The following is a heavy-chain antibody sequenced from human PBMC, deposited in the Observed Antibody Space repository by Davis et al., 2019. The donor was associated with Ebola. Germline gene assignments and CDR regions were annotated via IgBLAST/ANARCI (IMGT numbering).Heavy chain of an antibody. V-gene: IGHV1-69*04. Sequence: AASVKVSCKASGGTFSSYAISWVRQAPGQGLEWMGRIIPILGIANYAQKFQGRVTITADKSTSAAYMELSSLRSEDTAVYYCARDRGGDGYKTLYFDYGMDVWGQGTTVTVSS. CDR3: ARDRGGDGYKTLYFDYGMDV. D-gene: IGHD5-24*01. CDR1: GGTFSSYA. J-gene: IGHJ6*02. CDR2: IIPILGIA.